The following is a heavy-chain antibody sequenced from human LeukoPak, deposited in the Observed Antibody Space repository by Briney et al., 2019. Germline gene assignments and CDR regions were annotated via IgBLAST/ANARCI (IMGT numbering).Heavy chain of an antibody. Sequence: KPSETLSLTCTVSGGSVSSGSYYWSWIRQPPGKGLEWIGYIYYSGSTNYNPSLKSRVTISVDTSKNQFSLKLSSVTAADTAVYYCAREYSSSSGKNAFDIWGQGTMVTVSS. V-gene: IGHV4-61*01. D-gene: IGHD6-6*01. CDR3: AREYSSSSGKNAFDI. CDR1: GGSVSSGSYY. J-gene: IGHJ3*02. CDR2: IYYSGST.